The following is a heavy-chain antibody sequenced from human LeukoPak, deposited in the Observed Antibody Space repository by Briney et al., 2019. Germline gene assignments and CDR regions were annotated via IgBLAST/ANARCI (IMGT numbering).Heavy chain of an antibody. CDR1: GFSFSSYG. V-gene: IGHV3-30*03. Sequence: PGGSLRLSCAASGFSFSSYGMHWVRQAPGKGLEWVAVISFAGTKNYYVDSVKGRFTISRDNSKNTLYLQMNSLRAEDTAVYYCAGDAINYFQVNCFDPWGQGPWSPSPQ. CDR2: ISFAGTKN. CDR3: AGDAINYFQVNCFDP. J-gene: IGHJ5*02. D-gene: IGHD2/OR15-2a*01.